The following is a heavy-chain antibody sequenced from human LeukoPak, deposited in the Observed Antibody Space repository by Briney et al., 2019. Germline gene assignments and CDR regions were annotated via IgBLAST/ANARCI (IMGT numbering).Heavy chain of an antibody. D-gene: IGHD1-1*01. Sequence: PGGSLRLSCAASGFTFSNYWMHWVRQAPGKGLEWVSSISSSSSYIYYADSVKGRFTISRDNAKNSLYLQMNSLRAEDTAVYYCARAPPTGYWGQGTLVTVSS. V-gene: IGHV3-21*01. CDR1: GFTFSNYW. J-gene: IGHJ4*02. CDR3: ARAPPTGY. CDR2: ISSSSSYI.